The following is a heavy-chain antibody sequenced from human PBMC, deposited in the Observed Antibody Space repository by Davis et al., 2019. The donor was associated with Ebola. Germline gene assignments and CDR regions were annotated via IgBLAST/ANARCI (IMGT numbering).Heavy chain of an antibody. J-gene: IGHJ4*02. Sequence: PSETLSLTCTISGGSISRYYWSWIRQPPGKGLEWIGYIYYSGSTTYNPSLKSRVTISVDTSKNQFSLKLSSVTAADTAVYYCARGRPGGGAYCGGDCYPAPFDYWGQGTLVTVSS. CDR2: IYYSGST. V-gene: IGHV4-59*01. D-gene: IGHD2-21*01. CDR3: ARGRPGGGAYCGGDCYPAPFDY. CDR1: GGSISRYY.